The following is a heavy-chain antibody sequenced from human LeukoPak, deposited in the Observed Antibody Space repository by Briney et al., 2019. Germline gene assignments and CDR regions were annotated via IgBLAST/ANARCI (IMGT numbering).Heavy chain of an antibody. V-gene: IGHV3-7*01. CDR1: GFTFSSYW. D-gene: IGHD6-13*01. Sequence: GGSLRLSCAASGFTFSSYWMSWVRQAPGKGLEWVANIKQDGSEKYYVDSVKGRFTISRDNSKNTLYLQMNSLRAEDTAVYYCARDQNSSSWYGYYYYYYYMDVWGKGTTVTVSS. J-gene: IGHJ6*03. CDR3: ARDQNSSSWYGYYYYYYYMDV. CDR2: IKQDGSEK.